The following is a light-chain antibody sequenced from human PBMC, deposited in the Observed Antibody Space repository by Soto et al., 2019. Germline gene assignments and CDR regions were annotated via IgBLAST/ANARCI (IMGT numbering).Light chain of an antibody. CDR2: DVS. J-gene: IGLJ2*01. V-gene: IGLV2-14*01. Sequence: QSALTQPASVSGSPRQSITISCTGTSSDIGAYNYVSWYQQHPGKAPKLMIYDVSNRPSGVSNRFSGSKSGHTASLTISGLQAEDEADYYCSSYTSSSTVVFGGGTKVTVL. CDR1: SSDIGAYNY. CDR3: SSYTSSSTVV.